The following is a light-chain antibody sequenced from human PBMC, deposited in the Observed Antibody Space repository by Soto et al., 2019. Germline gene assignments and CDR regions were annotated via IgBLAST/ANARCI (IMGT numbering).Light chain of an antibody. J-gene: IGLJ1*01. CDR3: SSYAGSNNFEV. CDR1: SADVGVYNY. V-gene: IGLV2-8*01. Sequence: QSVLAQPTSTSGSPGQSVTISYTGTSADVGVYNYVSWYQQHPGKAPKLMIYEVSKRPSGVPDRFSGSKSGNTASLTVSGLQAEDEADYYCSSYAGSNNFEVFGTGTKVTVL. CDR2: EVS.